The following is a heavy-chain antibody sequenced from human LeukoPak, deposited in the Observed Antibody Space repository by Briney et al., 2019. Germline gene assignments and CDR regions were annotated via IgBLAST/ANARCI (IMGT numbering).Heavy chain of an antibody. CDR2: IYYSGST. Sequence: SETLSLTCTVFGDSIISSSHYWGWIRQPPGKGLGWIGSIYYSGSTHFNPSLQSRVTMSVDASKNQFSLKLSSVTAADTAGYYCARHWTGYYYYGMDVWGQGTTVTVSS. CDR1: GDSIISSSHY. J-gene: IGHJ6*02. CDR3: ARHWTGYYYYGMDV. V-gene: IGHV4-39*01. D-gene: IGHD3/OR15-3a*01.